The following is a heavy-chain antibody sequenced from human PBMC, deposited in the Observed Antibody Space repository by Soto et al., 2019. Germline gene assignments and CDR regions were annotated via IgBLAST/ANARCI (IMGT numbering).Heavy chain of an antibody. D-gene: IGHD5-18*01. J-gene: IGHJ6*02. V-gene: IGHV1-46*01. CDR2: INPSGGST. Sequence: ASVKVSWKASGYTFTSYYMHWVRQAPGQGLEWMGIINPSGGSTSYAQKFQGRVTMTRDTSTSTVYMELSSLRSEDTVVYYCARDRTDTAMASYYYYGMDVWGQGTTVTVSS. CDR1: GYTFTSYY. CDR3: ARDRTDTAMASYYYYGMDV.